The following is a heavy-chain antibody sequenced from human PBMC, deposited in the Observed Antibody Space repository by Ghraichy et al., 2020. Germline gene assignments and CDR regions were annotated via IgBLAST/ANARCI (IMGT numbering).Heavy chain of an antibody. V-gene: IGHV1-18*01. J-gene: IGHJ6*02. Sequence: ASVKVSCKASGYTFTSYGISWVRQAPGQGLEWMGWISAYNGNTNHAQKLQGRVTMTTDTSTSTAYMELRSLRSDDTAVYYCARDELERLYYYYGMDVWGQGTTVTVSS. CDR3: ARDELERLYYYYGMDV. D-gene: IGHD1-1*01. CDR2: ISAYNGNT. CDR1: GYTFTSYG.